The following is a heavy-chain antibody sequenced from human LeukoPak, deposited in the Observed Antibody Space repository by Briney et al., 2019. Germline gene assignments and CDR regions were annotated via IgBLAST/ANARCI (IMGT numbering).Heavy chain of an antibody. CDR2: TYTSGST. CDR3: ARPRSTSGWDGDFDY. V-gene: IGHV4-4*07. Sequence: SETLSLTCTVSGGSISNSYWSWIRQPAGKGLEWIGRTYTSGSTNYNPSLKSRVTMSVDTSKNQFSLNLSSVTAADTAVYYCARPRSTSGWDGDFDYWGQGTLVTVSS. CDR1: GGSISNSY. J-gene: IGHJ4*02. D-gene: IGHD6-19*01.